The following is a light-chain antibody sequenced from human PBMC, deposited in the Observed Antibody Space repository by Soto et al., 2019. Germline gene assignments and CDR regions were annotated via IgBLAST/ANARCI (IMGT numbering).Light chain of an antibody. V-gene: IGKV1-5*03. Sequence: DIQMTQSPSTLSASVGGRVTITFRASQSISSWLAWYQQRPGKAPNLLIYKASSLESGVPSRFSGSGSGTEFTLTISSLQPDDFATYSGQQYNSYPLTVGGGTEVEIK. CDR1: QSISSW. CDR2: KAS. J-gene: IGKJ4*01. CDR3: QQYNSYPLT.